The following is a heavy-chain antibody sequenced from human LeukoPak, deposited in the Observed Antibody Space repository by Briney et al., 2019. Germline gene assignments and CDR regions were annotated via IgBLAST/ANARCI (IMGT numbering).Heavy chain of an antibody. CDR1: GGSISSGTYY. J-gene: IGHJ4*02. Sequence: PSETLSLTCTVSGGSISSGTYYWSWIRQPAGKGLEWIGRIYTGRSTNYNPSLKSRVTISVDTSKNQFSLKLSSVTAADTAVYYCAAELWFGELLSGGYFDYWGQGTLVTVSS. D-gene: IGHD3-10*01. V-gene: IGHV4-61*02. CDR3: AAELWFGELLSGGYFDY. CDR2: IYTGRST.